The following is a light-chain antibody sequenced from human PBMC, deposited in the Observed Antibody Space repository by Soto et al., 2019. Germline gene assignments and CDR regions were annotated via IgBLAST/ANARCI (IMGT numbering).Light chain of an antibody. V-gene: IGLV4-69*01. CDR1: SGHNSYA. CDR2: LNSDGSH. J-gene: IGLJ2*01. CDR3: QTWGTGGVV. Sequence: QLVLTQSPSASASLGASVKLTCTLSSGHNSYAIAWHQQQPEKGPRFMMKLNSDGSHRKGDGIPDRFSGSSSGAERYLTISSLQSEDEADYYCQTWGTGGVVFGGGTKLTVL.